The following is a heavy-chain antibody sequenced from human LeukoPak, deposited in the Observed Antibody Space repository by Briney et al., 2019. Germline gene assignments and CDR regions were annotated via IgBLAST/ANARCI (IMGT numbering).Heavy chain of an antibody. J-gene: IGHJ4*02. CDR3: ARGQSYCGADCYSD. D-gene: IGHD2-21*02. CDR1: GFSINHYY. V-gene: IGHV3-66*01. Sequence: GGSLRLSCAASGFSINHYYMTWIRQTPGKGLDWVSVIYTGGSTNHGDSVKGRFTISRDNSKNTLYLQMNSLRADDTAIYYCARGQSYCGADCYSDWGQGTLVTVSS. CDR2: IYTGGST.